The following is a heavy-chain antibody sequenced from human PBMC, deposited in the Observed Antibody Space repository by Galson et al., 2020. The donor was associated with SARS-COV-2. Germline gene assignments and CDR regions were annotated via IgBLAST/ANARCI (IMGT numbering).Heavy chain of an antibody. CDR1: GSTFSTYW. Sequence: GGSLRLSCAASGSTFSTYWMSWVRQAPRKGLAWVANIKQDGSEKYYVDSVKGRFTISRDNAKNSLYLQMNSLRAEDTAVYYCARAPNIGVVPAANPHEGYYFDYWGQGTLVTVSS. J-gene: IGHJ4*02. CDR2: IKQDGSEK. D-gene: IGHD2-2*01. CDR3: ARAPNIGVVPAANPHEGYYFDY. V-gene: IGHV3-7*03.